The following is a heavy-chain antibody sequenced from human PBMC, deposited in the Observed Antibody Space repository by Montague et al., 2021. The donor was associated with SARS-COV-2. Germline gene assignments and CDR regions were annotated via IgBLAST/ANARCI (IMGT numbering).Heavy chain of an antibody. J-gene: IGHJ6*02. Sequence: SLRLSCAASGFTFRSHWMHWVRQVPEKGLVWVSRIDNDGSSTNYVDSVKGRFTISRGNAKNTLDLQMNSLRVEDTAVYYCARGVGITIFGDLSLEGDYYYSMDVWGQGTAVTVSS. CDR1: GFTFRSHW. CDR2: IDNDGSST. CDR3: ARGVGITIFGDLSLEGDYYYSMDV. D-gene: IGHD3-3*01. V-gene: IGHV3-74*01.